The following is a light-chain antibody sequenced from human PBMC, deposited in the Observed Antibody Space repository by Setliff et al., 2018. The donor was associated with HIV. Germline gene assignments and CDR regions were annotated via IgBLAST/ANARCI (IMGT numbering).Light chain of an antibody. CDR2: DVS. CDR3: SAYTTSDTGV. J-gene: IGLJ1*01. V-gene: IGLV2-14*03. CDR1: SSDVGAYNY. Sequence: QSALTQPASVSGSPGQSITISCTGTSSDVGAYNYVSWYQQHPGKAPKLMIFDVSHRPSGVSNRFSGSKSGNTASLTISGLQAEDEADYYCSAYTTSDTGVFGIGTKVTVL.